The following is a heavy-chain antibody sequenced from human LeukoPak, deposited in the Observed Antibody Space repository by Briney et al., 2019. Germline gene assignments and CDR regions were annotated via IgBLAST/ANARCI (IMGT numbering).Heavy chain of an antibody. J-gene: IGHJ4*02. CDR1: GYTFTGYY. CDR3: ARRIWFGEPQFDY. D-gene: IGHD3-10*01. CDR2: INSNIGGT. Sequence: ASVKVSCKASGYTFTGYYIHWVRQAPGQGLEWMGWINSNIGGTDYAQNFQGRVTMTRDASINTAYRELSSLKSDDTAVYYCARRIWFGEPQFDYWGQGTLVTVSS. V-gene: IGHV1-2*02.